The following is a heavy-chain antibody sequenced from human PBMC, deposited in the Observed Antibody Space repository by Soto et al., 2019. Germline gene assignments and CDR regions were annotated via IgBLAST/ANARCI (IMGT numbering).Heavy chain of an antibody. CDR2: IIPISGTA. Sequence: QVQLVQSGAEVKKPGSSVKVSCKASGGTFSNYAISWVRQAPGQGLEWMGGIIPISGTANYAQKFQGRVTITAGESTSTAYMELSSLRSEDTAVYYGARSQGSSTSLEIYYYYYYGMDVWGQGTTVTVSS. J-gene: IGHJ6*02. V-gene: IGHV1-69*01. CDR3: ARSQGSSTSLEIYYYYYYGMDV. D-gene: IGHD2-2*01. CDR1: GGTFSNYA.